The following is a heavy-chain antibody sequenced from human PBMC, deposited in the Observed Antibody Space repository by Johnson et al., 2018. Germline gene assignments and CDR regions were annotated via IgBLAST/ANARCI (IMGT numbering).Heavy chain of an antibody. D-gene: IGHD3-10*01. CDR3: AKDHDSGTYGMDV. CDR2: IIPIFGTA. J-gene: IGHJ6*02. Sequence: QVQLVQSGAEVKKPGSSVKVSCKASGGTFSSYAISWVRQAPGQGLEWMGGIIPIFGTANYAQKFQGRVTITADESTSTAYMELSSLRAEDTALYYGAKDHDSGTYGMDVWGQGTTVTVSS. V-gene: IGHV1-69*12. CDR1: GGTFSSYA.